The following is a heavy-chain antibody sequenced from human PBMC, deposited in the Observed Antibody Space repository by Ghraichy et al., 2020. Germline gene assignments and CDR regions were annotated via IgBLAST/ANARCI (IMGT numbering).Heavy chain of an antibody. V-gene: IGHV4-61*01. Sequence: SETLSLTCTVSGGSVSSGSYYWSWIRQPPGKGLEWIGYIYYSGSTNYNPSLKSRVTISVDTSKNQFSLKLSSVTAADTAVYYCARLWQQLSDMDVWGKGTTVTVSS. CDR3: ARLWQQLSDMDV. D-gene: IGHD6-13*01. CDR1: GGSVSSGSYY. J-gene: IGHJ6*03. CDR2: IYYSGST.